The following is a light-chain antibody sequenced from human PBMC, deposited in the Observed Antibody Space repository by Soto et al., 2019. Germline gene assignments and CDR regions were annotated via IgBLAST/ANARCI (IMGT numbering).Light chain of an antibody. CDR2: DAS. Sequence: EIVMTQSPATLSVSPGERATLSCRASHSVSSYLAWYQQKPGQAPRLLIYDASNRATGIPASVSGSVSVTDFPTTISRLEAEDSAVYCRQQSSNWPFTFGRGTKVDIK. V-gene: IGKV3-11*01. CDR3: QQSSNWPFT. CDR1: HSVSSY. J-gene: IGKJ3*01.